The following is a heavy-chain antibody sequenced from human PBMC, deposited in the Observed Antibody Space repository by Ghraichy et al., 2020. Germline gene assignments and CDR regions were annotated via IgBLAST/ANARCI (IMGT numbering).Heavy chain of an antibody. CDR3: ARDGRGWFGELTSAYYFDY. Sequence: LSLTCTVSGGSISSSSYYWGWIRQPPGKGLEWIGSIYYSGSTYYNPSLKSRVTISVDTSKNQFSLKLSSVTAADTAVYYCARDGRGWFGELTSAYYFDYWGQGTLVTVSS. D-gene: IGHD3-10*01. CDR1: GGSISSSSYY. J-gene: IGHJ4*02. V-gene: IGHV4-39*02. CDR2: IYYSGST.